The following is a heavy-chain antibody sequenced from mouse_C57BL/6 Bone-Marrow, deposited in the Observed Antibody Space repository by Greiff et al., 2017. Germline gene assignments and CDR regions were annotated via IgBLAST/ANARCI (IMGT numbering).Heavy chain of an antibody. V-gene: IGHV1-81*01. Sequence: QVQLQQSGAELARPGASVKLSCKASGYTFTSYGIIWVKQRPGQGLEWIGEIYPRSGNTYYNEKFKGKATLTADKSSSTAYMELRSLTSEDSAVYFCARGRITTVVAPFAYWGQGTLVTVSA. D-gene: IGHD1-1*01. J-gene: IGHJ3*01. CDR3: ARGRITTVVAPFAY. CDR2: IYPRSGNT. CDR1: GYTFTSYG.